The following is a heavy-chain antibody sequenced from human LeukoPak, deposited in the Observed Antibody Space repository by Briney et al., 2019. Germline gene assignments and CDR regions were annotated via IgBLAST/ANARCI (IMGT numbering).Heavy chain of an antibody. J-gene: IGHJ4*02. CDR2: IFHSGST. V-gene: IGHV4-38-2*02. CDR3: ARGSRLKRKYYFDY. Sequence: PSETLSLTCTVSGYSISSGYFWGWIRQPPGKGLEWIGSIFHSGSTYYNPSLKSRVTISVDTSKNQFSLKLSSVTAADTAVYYCARGSRLKRKYYFDYWGQGTLVTVSS. D-gene: IGHD3-10*01. CDR1: GYSISSGYF.